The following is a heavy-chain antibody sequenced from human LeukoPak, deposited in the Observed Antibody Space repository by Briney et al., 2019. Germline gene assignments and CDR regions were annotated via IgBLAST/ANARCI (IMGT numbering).Heavy chain of an antibody. V-gene: IGHV3-66*04. J-gene: IGHJ3*02. Sequence: GGPLRLSCAASEFSVGSNYMTWVRQAPGKGLEWVSLIYSGGSTYYADSVKGRFTISRDNSKNTLYLQMNSLRAEDTAVYYCARPTYSSSWHDAFDIWGQGTMVTVSS. CDR1: EFSVGSNY. CDR2: IYSGGST. D-gene: IGHD6-13*01. CDR3: ARPTYSSSWHDAFDI.